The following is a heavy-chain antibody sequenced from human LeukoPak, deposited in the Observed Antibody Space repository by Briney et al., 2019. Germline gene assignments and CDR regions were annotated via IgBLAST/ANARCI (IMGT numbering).Heavy chain of an antibody. D-gene: IGHD6-13*01. V-gene: IGHV4-28*03. J-gene: IGHJ2*01. CDR2: IYYSGST. CDR1: GYSISSSNW. Sequence: PSDTLSLTCAVSGYSISSSNWWGWIRQPPGKGLEWIGYIYYSGSTYHNPSLKSRVTMSVDTSKNQFSLKLSSVTAVDTAVYYCARDGGGYSSSWAPFYWYFDLWGRGTLVTVSS. CDR3: ARDGGGYSSSWAPFYWYFDL.